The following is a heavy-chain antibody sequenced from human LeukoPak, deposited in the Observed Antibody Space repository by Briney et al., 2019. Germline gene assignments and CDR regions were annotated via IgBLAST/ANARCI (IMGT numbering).Heavy chain of an antibody. CDR3: ARGCGGSTTCYIIDY. J-gene: IGHJ4*02. Sequence: PGGSLRLSCAASGFTFSSHGMHWVRQARGKGLEWLAVIRSDGADNYVVDSVKGRFIISRDNSRNTLYLQMSSLRAEDTAFYYCARGCGGSTTCYIIDYWGQGTLVTVSS. CDR2: IRSDGADN. CDR1: GFTFSSHG. D-gene: IGHD2-2*01. V-gene: IGHV3-33*01.